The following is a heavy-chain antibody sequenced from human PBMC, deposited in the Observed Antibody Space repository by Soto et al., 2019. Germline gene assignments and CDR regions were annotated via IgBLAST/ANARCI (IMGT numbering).Heavy chain of an antibody. CDR1: GFTVSNNY. Sequence: EEQLVESGGDLVQPGGSLRLSCAASGFTVSNNYMSWVRQAPGKGLEWVSLIYSGGSTYYADYVKGRFTISRNSSKNTLYLQMNSLTAEDTAMYYCAAYSHKGYWGQGTLVTVSS. V-gene: IGHV3-66*01. D-gene: IGHD3-16*01. CDR2: IYSGGST. J-gene: IGHJ4*02. CDR3: AAYSHKGY.